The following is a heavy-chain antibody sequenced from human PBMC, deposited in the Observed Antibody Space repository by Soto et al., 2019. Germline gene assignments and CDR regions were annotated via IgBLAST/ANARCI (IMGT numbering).Heavy chain of an antibody. CDR3: ASELTGTAYFDV. D-gene: IGHD1-20*01. CDR2: INLSDGGT. J-gene: IGHJ2*01. CDR1: GYTFTNYH. Sequence: QVQLVQSGAEVKKPGASVKVSCKASGYTFTNYHMHWVRQAPGLGLEWMGTINLSDGGTGSTERLQGRVTMTSATSTRIGYMELSSLRSEDTAVYYCASELTGTAYFDVWGRGTLVTVSS. V-gene: IGHV1-46*04.